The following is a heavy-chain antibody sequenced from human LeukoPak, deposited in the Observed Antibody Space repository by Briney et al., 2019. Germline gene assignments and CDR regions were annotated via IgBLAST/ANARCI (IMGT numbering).Heavy chain of an antibody. CDR1: GYSISSGYY. CDR2: IYYRGST. D-gene: IGHD3-22*01. Sequence: KASETLSLTCTVSGYSISSGYYWGWIRQPPGRELEWIASIYYRGSTHYNPSLASLKSRVTISGDTSKNQFSLKLSSVTAADTAVYYCARVTFYYDTSAYYYLQSGAFGIWGQGTMVTVSS. J-gene: IGHJ3*02. CDR3: ARVTFYYDTSAYYYLQSGAFGI. V-gene: IGHV4-38-2*02.